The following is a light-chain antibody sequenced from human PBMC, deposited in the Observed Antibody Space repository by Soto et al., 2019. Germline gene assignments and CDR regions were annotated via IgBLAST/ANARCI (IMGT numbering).Light chain of an antibody. J-gene: IGKJ5*01. CDR1: QSVSSSY. Sequence: EIGLKQSPGTVSLSPGERATLSCRASQSVSSSYLAWYQQKPGQAPRLLIYDASNRATGIPARFSGSGSGTDFTLTISSLEPEDFAVYYCQQRSNWITFGQGTRLEI. CDR3: QQRSNWIT. V-gene: IGKV3-11*01. CDR2: DAS.